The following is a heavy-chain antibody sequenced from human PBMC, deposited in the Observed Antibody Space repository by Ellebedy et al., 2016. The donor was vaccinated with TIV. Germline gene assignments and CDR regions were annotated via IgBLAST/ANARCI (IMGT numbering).Heavy chain of an antibody. CDR2: INPNSGGT. CDR1: GYTFTGYY. V-gene: IGHV1-2*04. CDR3: ARDGGSYSDFDY. Sequence: AASVKVSCKASGYTFTGYYMHWVRQAPGQGLEWMGWINPNSGGTNYAQKFQGWVTMTRDTYISKAYMELSRLRSDDTAVYYCARDGGSYSDFDYWGQGTLVTVSS. J-gene: IGHJ4*02. D-gene: IGHD1-26*01.